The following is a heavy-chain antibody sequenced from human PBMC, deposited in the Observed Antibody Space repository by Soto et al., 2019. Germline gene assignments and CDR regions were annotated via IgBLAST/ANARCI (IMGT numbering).Heavy chain of an antibody. J-gene: IGHJ5*02. CDR2: IYYTGST. V-gene: IGHV4-59*01. D-gene: IGHD2-15*01. CDR3: ARASGCSGDSCAFDP. Sequence: SETLSLTCTVSGGSISTYYWSWIRQPPGKGLEWIGYIYYTGSTNYNPSLKSRVTISVDTSKNQFSLKLSSVTAADTAVYYCARASGCSGDSCAFDPWGQGNLVTVSS. CDR1: GGSISTYY.